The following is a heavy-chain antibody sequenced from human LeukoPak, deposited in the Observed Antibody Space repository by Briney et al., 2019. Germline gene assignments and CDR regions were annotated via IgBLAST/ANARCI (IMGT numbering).Heavy chain of an antibody. Sequence: SETLSLTCTVSAGSISSGGYYWSWIRQPPGKGLEWIGYIYHSGSTYYSPSLKSRVTISVDTSKNQFSLRLTSVTAADTAVYYCARGWGYFDYWGQGTLVTVSS. J-gene: IGHJ4*02. CDR1: AGSISSGGYY. V-gene: IGHV4-30-2*02. CDR3: ARGWGYFDY. CDR2: IYHSGST. D-gene: IGHD6-19*01.